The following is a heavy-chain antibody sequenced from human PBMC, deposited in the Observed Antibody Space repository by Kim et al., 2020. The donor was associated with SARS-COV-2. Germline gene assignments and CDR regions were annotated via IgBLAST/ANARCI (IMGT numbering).Heavy chain of an antibody. Sequence: GGSLRLSCAASGFPFSKYWMAWVRQAPGKGLEWVANIKWDGSEKFYVDSVKGRFTISRDNTNNVLYLQMTDLRVDDTAVYSCARGPTWPFWYFDDWGRGT. CDR1: GFPFSKYW. CDR3: ARGPTWPFWYFDD. J-gene: IGHJ4*02. CDR2: IKWDGSEK. V-gene: IGHV3-7*04.